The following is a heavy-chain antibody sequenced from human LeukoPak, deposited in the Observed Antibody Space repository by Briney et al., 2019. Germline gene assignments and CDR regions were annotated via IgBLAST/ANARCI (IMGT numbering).Heavy chain of an antibody. CDR2: IYYSGST. CDR3: AREVGAANWFDP. CDR1: GGSISSSSYY. V-gene: IGHV4-39*07. J-gene: IGHJ5*02. Sequence: SETLSLTCTVSGGSISSSSYYWGWIRQPPGKGLGWIGSIYYSGSTYYNPSLKSRVTISVDTSKNQFSLKLSSVTAADTAVYYCAREVGAANWFDPWGQGTLVTVSS. D-gene: IGHD1-26*01.